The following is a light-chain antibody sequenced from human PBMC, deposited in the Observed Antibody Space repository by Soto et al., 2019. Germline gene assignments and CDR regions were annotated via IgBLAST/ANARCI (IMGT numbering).Light chain of an antibody. CDR1: QGIGNA. J-gene: IGKJ1*01. V-gene: IGKV1-6*01. CDR3: LQDINYPWT. CDR2: GAS. Sequence: AIQMTQSPSSLSASVGYRVTISCRASQGIGNALGWYQQKTGKPPKVLIYGASNLQSGVPPRFRGSGSGTDVTLAISSLQPEDSATYYCLQDINYPWTFGQGTKVDIK.